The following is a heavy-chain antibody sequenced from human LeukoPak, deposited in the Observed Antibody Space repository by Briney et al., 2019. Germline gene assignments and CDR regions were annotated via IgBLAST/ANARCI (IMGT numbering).Heavy chain of an antibody. CDR2: TFPMFGTS. J-gene: IGHJ4*02. V-gene: IGHV1-69*05. D-gene: IGHD2-2*01. CDR3: ASFPAQPAAIGVG. CDR1: RDTFNDYA. Sequence: SVKVSCKASRDTFNDYAITWVRQAPGQRPEWMGGTFPMFGTSTYAQKFQGRITITTDESTTTAYMELPSLTSEDTAVYYCASFPAQPAAIGVGWGQGTLVTVSS.